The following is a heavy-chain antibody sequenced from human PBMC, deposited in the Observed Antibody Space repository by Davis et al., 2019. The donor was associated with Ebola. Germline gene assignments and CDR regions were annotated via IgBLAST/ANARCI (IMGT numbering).Heavy chain of an antibody. Sequence: AASVKVSCKASGYTFTSYAMHWVRQAPGQRLEWMGWINAGNGNTKYSQKFQGRVTITRDTSASTAYMELSSLRSEDTAVYYCARGGYCSSTSCYSLDYWGQGTLVTVSS. CDR2: INAGNGNT. CDR1: GYTFTSYA. CDR3: ARGGYCSSTSCYSLDY. V-gene: IGHV1-3*01. D-gene: IGHD2-2*02. J-gene: IGHJ4*02.